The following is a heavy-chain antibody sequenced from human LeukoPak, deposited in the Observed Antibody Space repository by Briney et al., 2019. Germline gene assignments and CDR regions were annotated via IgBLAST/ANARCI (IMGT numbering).Heavy chain of an antibody. CDR2: LSASVGATT. CDR3: TRGSAYYYDGSGYYSVDY. V-gene: IGHV3-23*01. J-gene: IGHJ4*02. CDR1: GFTFSTYA. Sequence: PGGSLRLSCATSGFTFSTYAMSWVRQAPGKGLEWVSGLSASVGATTYYADSVKGRVTISRDNSKNTLYLQMNSLTAEDTAVYYCTRGSAYYYDGSGYYSVDYWGQGTLVTVSS. D-gene: IGHD3-22*01.